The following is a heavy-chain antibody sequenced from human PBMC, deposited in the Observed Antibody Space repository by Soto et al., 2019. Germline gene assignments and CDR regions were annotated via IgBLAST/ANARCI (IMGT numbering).Heavy chain of an antibody. CDR2: IGTAGDP. D-gene: IGHD6-13*01. Sequence: GRAVRLSCASSGFTFSVYDMHWVRQDTGKGLEWVSAIGTAGDPYYPGPVKGRFTISRDNSNNTLYLQMNSLRTEDTAVYYCAKDKTELVYSSSLSADHWGQGTLVTVSS. V-gene: IGHV3-13*05. J-gene: IGHJ4*02. CDR1: GFTFSVYD. CDR3: AKDKTELVYSSSLSADH.